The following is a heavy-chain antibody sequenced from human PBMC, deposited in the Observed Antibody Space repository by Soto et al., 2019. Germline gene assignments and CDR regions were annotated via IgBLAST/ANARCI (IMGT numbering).Heavy chain of an antibody. CDR3: AAGPQGSI. J-gene: IGHJ3*02. CDR2: IVVGSGNT. CDR1: GFTFTSSA. D-gene: IGHD1-26*01. V-gene: IGHV1-58*01. Sequence: QRQLVQSGPAVKKPGTSVKVSCKASGFTFTSSAVHWVRQARGQRLEWIGWIVVGSGNTNYAKKVQERVTITRDMSTSTAYVELSRLISEDTAVYHCAAGPQGSIWGQGTMVTVSS.